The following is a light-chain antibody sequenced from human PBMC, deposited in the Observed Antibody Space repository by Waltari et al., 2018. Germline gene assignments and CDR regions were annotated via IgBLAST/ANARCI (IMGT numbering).Light chain of an antibody. J-gene: IGKJ4*01. V-gene: IGKV1-39*01. CDR3: QHSDAIPIT. CDR1: QSISNH. Sequence: DIQMTQSPFSLSASVGDRVTITCRASQSISNHLNWYQQKPGKVPKLLIYAASTLQSGVPSRFSGSGSGTDFTLTVSSLQPEDFATYFCQHSDAIPITFGGGTKVEIK. CDR2: AAS.